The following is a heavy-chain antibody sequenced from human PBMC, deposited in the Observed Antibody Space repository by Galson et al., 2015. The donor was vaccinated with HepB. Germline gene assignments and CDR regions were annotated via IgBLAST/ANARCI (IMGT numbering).Heavy chain of an antibody. D-gene: IGHD3-3*01. CDR1: GYTFTSYA. V-gene: IGHV7-4-1*02. Sequence: SVKVSCKASGYTFTSYAMNWVRQAPGQGLEWMGWINTNTGNPTYAQGFTGRFVFSLDTSVSTAYLQISSLKAEDTAVYYCARVMLWTIFEVVNPDLMDVWGQGTTVTVSS. CDR2: INTNTGNP. J-gene: IGHJ6*02. CDR3: ARVMLWTIFEVVNPDLMDV.